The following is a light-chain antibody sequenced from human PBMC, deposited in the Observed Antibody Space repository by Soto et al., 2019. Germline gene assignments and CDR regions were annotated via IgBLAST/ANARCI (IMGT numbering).Light chain of an antibody. CDR2: DVN. Sequence: QSALTQPRSVSGSPGQSVTISCTGTSSDVGGYNYVSWYQQHPGNAPKLMIYDVNKRPSGVPDRFSGSKSGNTASLTISGLQAEDEADYYCCSYAGSYTVVFGGGTKLTVL. CDR3: CSYAGSYTVV. V-gene: IGLV2-11*01. J-gene: IGLJ2*01. CDR1: SSDVGGYNY.